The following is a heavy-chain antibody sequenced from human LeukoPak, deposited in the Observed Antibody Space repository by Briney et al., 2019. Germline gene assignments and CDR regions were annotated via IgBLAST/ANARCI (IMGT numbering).Heavy chain of an antibody. Sequence: PSETLSLTCGVSGGSVSSTNWWTWIRQPPGKGLEWIGEVHLDGRTNFNPSLKSRLTMSVDLSENHVSLKLSSVTAADTAVYYCARHPEFLRDFDYWGQGTLVTVSS. CDR2: VHLDGRT. D-gene: IGHD1-14*01. CDR3: ARHPEFLRDFDY. J-gene: IGHJ4*02. V-gene: IGHV4-4*02. CDR1: GGSVSSTNW.